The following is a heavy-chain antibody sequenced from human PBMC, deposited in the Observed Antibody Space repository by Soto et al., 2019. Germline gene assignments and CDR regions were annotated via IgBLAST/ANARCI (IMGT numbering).Heavy chain of an antibody. V-gene: IGHV1-58*02. CDR2: IVVGSGNT. J-gene: IGHJ6*03. Sequence: ASVKVSCKASGFTFTSSAMQWVRQARGQRLEWIGWIVVGSGNTNYAQKFQERVTITRDMSTSTAYMELSSLRSEDTAVYYCAADQADKNDYGDYGIPYYYYMDVWGKGTTVTVSS. D-gene: IGHD4-17*01. CDR3: AADQADKNDYGDYGIPYYYYMDV. CDR1: GFTFTSSA.